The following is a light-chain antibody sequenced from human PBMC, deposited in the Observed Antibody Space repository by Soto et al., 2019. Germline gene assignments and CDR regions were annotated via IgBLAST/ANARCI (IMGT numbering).Light chain of an antibody. CDR1: QSISSY. J-gene: IGKJ4*01. V-gene: IGKV1-39*01. CDR2: AAS. Sequence: DIQMTQSPSSLSASVGDRVTITCRASQSISSYLNWYQQKPGKAPKLLIYAASSLQSGVPSRFSGSGSGTDFTLTISSLQPEDFATYYCQQSYSPTGFGGGTKVDSK. CDR3: QQSYSPTG.